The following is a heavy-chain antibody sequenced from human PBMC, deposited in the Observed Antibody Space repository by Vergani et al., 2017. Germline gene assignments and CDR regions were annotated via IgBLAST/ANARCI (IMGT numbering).Heavy chain of an antibody. CDR2: IYYSGRT. Sequence: QVQLQESGPGLVKPSQTLSLTCTVSGGSISSGDYYWSWIRQPPGKGLEWIGYIYYSGRTYYNPSLKSRVTISVDTSKNQFSLRLSPVTAADTAVYYWARRTTTVTGDWFDPWGQGTLVTVSS. J-gene: IGHJ5*02. CDR3: ARRTTTVTGDWFDP. CDR1: GGSISSGDYY. V-gene: IGHV4-30-4*08. D-gene: IGHD4-17*01.